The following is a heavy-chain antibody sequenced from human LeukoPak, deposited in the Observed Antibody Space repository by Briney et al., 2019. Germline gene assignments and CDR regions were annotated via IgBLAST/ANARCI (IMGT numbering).Heavy chain of an antibody. V-gene: IGHV3-9*03. J-gene: IGHJ4*02. D-gene: IGHD3-22*01. CDR3: AKGSDSSGYYYPDY. CDR2: ISWNSGSI. CDR1: GFTFDDYA. Sequence: GRSLRLSCAASGFTFDDYAMHWVRQAPGKGLEWVSGISWNSGSIGYADSVKGRFTISRDNAKNSLYLQMNSLRAEDMASYYCAKGSDSSGYYYPDYWGQGTLVTVSS.